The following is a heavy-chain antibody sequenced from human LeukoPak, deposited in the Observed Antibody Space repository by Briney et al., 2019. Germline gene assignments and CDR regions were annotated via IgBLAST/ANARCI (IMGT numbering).Heavy chain of an antibody. J-gene: IGHJ4*02. CDR2: INSVSSHI. D-gene: IGHD3-9*01. V-gene: IGHV3-21*01. CDR1: GFSLTSSA. CDR3: TRDPTYYLRYGYFDF. Sequence: GGSLRLSCAASGFSLTSSAMNWVRQAPGKGLEWVSSINSVSSHIYYANSVRGRFTISRDNAKSSLYLQMSGLTAEDTAVYYCTRDPTYYLRYGYFDFWGQGVLVTVSS.